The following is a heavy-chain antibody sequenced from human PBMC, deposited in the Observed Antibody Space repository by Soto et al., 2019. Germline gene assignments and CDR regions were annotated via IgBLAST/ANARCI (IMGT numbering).Heavy chain of an antibody. D-gene: IGHD3-16*01. V-gene: IGHV3-21*03. CDR2: INSGNYYI. J-gene: IGHJ1*01. CDR3: ARNRSAYRFVQYFQL. Sequence: GSLRLSCAGSGFIFTSYSMVWVRQAPGKGLEWVASINSGNYYIFNADSVKGRFTVSRDNAKNSLYLQMNTLRADNTAFYFSARNRSAYRFVQYFQLWGQGTQVTVSS. CDR1: GFIFTSYS.